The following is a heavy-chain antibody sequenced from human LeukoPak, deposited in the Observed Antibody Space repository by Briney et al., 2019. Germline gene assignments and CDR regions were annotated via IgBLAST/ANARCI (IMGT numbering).Heavy chain of an antibody. CDR3: ARGFGGSSWSAPFDY. D-gene: IGHD6-13*01. CDR1: GYTFTSYG. Sequence: ASVKVSCKASGYTFTSYGISWVRQAPGQGLEWMGWISAYNGNTNHAQKLQGRVTMTTDTSTSTAYMELRSLRSDDTAVYYCARGFGGSSWSAPFDYWGQGTLVTVSS. V-gene: IGHV1-18*01. J-gene: IGHJ4*02. CDR2: ISAYNGNT.